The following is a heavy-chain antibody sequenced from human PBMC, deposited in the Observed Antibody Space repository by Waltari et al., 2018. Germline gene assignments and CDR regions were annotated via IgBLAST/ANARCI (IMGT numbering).Heavy chain of an antibody. V-gene: IGHV4-34*01. CDR2: INHRGST. D-gene: IGHD3-3*01. J-gene: IGHJ5*02. Sequence: QVQLQQWGAGLLKPSETLSLTCAVYGGSFSGYYWSWIRQPPGKGLEWIGEINHRGSTNYTPSLKSRVTISVDTSKNQFSLKLSSVTAADTAVYYCARGEGSFWSGYYGWFDPWGQGTLVTVSS. CDR1: GGSFSGYY. CDR3: ARGEGSFWSGYYGWFDP.